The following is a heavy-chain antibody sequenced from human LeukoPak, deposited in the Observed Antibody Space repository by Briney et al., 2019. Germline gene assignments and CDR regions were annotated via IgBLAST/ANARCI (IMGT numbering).Heavy chain of an antibody. V-gene: IGHV5-51*01. CDR2: VYPGDSDT. CDR3: ARRSVSNNYFDY. J-gene: IGHJ4*02. Sequence: GESLKISCQGSGYTFNNYWIAWVRQMPGKGLEWMGIVYPGDSDTKYSPSFQGQVTISVDKSISTAYLQWHSLKASDTAMFYCARRSVSNNYFDYWGQGTLVTVSS. CDR1: GYTFNNYW. D-gene: IGHD5/OR15-5a*01.